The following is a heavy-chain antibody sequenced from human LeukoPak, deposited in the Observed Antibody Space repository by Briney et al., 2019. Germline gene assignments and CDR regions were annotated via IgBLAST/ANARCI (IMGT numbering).Heavy chain of an antibody. CDR2: ISSSSSYI. V-gene: IGHV3-21*01. J-gene: IGHJ4*02. CDR3: ARDRQSWYRDFDY. Sequence: PGGSLRLSCAASGFTFSSYSMNWVRQAPGKGLEWVSSISSSSSYIYYADSVKGRFTISRDNAKNSLYLQMNSLRAEDTAVYYCARDRQSWYRDFDYWGQGTLVTVSS. D-gene: IGHD6-13*01. CDR1: GFTFSSYS.